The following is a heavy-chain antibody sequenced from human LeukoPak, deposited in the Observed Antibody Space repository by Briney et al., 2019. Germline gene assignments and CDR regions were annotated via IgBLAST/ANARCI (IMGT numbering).Heavy chain of an antibody. CDR2: ISAYNGNT. CDR3: ARDYYDSSGYYCVFAY. V-gene: IGHV1-18*01. Sequence: ASVKVSCKASDYTFTNYGISWVRQAPGQGLKWMGWISAYNGNTNQAQKLQGRVTMTTDTSTRTDYMELRSLRSDDTAVYYCARDYYDSSGYYCVFAYWGQGTLVTVSS. CDR1: DYTFTNYG. J-gene: IGHJ4*02. D-gene: IGHD3-22*01.